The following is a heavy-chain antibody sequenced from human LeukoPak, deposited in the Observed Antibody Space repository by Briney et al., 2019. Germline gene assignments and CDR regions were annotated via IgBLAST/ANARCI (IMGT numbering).Heavy chain of an antibody. CDR1: GFTFSTYG. CDR2: ISGSGGGGA. J-gene: IGHJ4*02. CDR3: AKAGSIKFDY. V-gene: IGHV3-23*01. D-gene: IGHD1-26*01. Sequence: GGTLRLSCAASGFTFSTYGMSWVRQAPGKGLEWVSGISGSGGGGAYYADSAKGRFTISRDNSKNTLYMQMSSLRAEDTAVYYCAKAGSIKFDYWGQGTLVTVSS.